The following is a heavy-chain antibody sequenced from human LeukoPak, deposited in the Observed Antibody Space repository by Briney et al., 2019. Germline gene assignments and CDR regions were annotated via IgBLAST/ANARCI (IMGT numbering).Heavy chain of an antibody. CDR3: ARGGLLWFGIFDY. CDR2: IIGSGGTT. D-gene: IGHD3-10*01. V-gene: IGHV3-48*03. J-gene: IGHJ4*02. CDR1: GFTFSSYE. Sequence: PGGSLRLSCAASGFTFSSYEMNWVRQAPGKGLEWVSYIIGSGGTTSYTDSVKGRFTISRDNAKNSLYLQMNSLRAEDTAVYYCARGGLLWFGIFDYWGQGTLVTVSS.